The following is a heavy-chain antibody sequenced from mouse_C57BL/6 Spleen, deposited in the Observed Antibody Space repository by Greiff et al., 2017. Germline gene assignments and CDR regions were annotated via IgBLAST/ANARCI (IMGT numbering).Heavy chain of an antibody. CDR3: TRGNSNYDFDY. D-gene: IGHD2-5*01. J-gene: IGHJ2*01. CDR2: IDPENGDT. Sequence: EVKLLESGAELVRPGASVKLSCTASGFNIKDDYMHWVKQRPEQGLEWIGWIDPENGDTEYASKFQGKATITADTSSNTAYLQLSSLTSEDTAVYYCTRGNSNYDFDYWGQGTTLTVSS. V-gene: IGHV14-4*01. CDR1: GFNIKDDY.